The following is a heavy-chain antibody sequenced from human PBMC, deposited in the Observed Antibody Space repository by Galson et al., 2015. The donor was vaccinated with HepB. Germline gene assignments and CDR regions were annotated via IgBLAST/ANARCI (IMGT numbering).Heavy chain of an antibody. D-gene: IGHD3-3*01. J-gene: IGHJ6*03. CDR2: INHSGST. CDR1: GGSFSGYY. V-gene: IGHV4-34*01. Sequence: ETLSLTCAVYGGSFSGYYWSWIRQPPVKGLEWIGEINHSGSTNYNPSLKSRVTISVDTSKNQFSLKLSSVTAADTAVHYCARRRFLEWKEKPLYMDVWGKGTTVTVSS. CDR3: ARRRFLEWKEKPLYMDV.